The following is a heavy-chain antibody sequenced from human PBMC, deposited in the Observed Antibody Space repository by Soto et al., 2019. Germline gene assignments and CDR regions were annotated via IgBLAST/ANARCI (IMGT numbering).Heavy chain of an antibody. D-gene: IGHD2-21*02. CDR2: ISYDGSNK. CDR3: ARVRTSWADVTLYYFDY. CDR1: GFTFSSYA. Sequence: QVQLVESGGGVVQPGRSLRLSCAASGFTFSSYAMHWVRQAPGKGLEWVAVISYDGSNKYYADSVKGRFTISRDNSNNTLYLQMNSLRAEDTAVYYCARVRTSWADVTLYYFDYWGQGTLVTVSA. J-gene: IGHJ4*02. V-gene: IGHV3-30-3*01.